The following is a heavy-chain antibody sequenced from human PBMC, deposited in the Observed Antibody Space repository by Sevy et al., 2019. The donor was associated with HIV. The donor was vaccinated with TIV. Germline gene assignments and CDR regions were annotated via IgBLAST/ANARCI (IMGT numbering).Heavy chain of an antibody. Sequence: SETLSLTCTVSGGSVSGFRWSWIRQSAGKGLEWIGRMYNSEKTYNPSLKSRVTMSVDTSRDQFSLKLSSVTAADTAVYYCARVIPEAIFNYGMDVWGQGTTVTVSS. D-gene: IGHD3-16*01. J-gene: IGHJ6*02. CDR3: ARVIPEAIFNYGMDV. CDR1: GGSVSGFR. CDR2: MYNSEKT. V-gene: IGHV4-4*07.